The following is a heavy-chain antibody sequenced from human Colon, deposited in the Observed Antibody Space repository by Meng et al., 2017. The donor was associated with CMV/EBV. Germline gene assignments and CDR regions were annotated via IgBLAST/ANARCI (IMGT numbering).Heavy chain of an antibody. CDR3: ATLSIYDSTISDF. Sequence: ASVKVSCKASGYTFTTFGINWVRQAPGRGLEWMGWMNPNSGDTNYAQKFQDRVEMTRDTTVNTAYLDLTSLRSADTAVYYCATLSIYDSTISDFWGQGTLVTVSS. V-gene: IGHV1-2*02. CDR2: MNPNSGDT. D-gene: IGHD5/OR15-5a*01. CDR1: GYTFTTFG. J-gene: IGHJ4*02.